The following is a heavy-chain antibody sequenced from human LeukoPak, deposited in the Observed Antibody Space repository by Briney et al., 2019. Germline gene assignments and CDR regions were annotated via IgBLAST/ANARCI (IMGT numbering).Heavy chain of an antibody. Sequence: SEALSLTCTVSGGSISSGSYYWSWIRQPAGKGLEWIGRIYTSGSTNYNPSLKSRVTISVDTSKNQFSLKLSSVTAADTAVYYCARGGSDFWSGYYTGVDYWGQGTLVTVSS. J-gene: IGHJ4*02. V-gene: IGHV4-61*02. D-gene: IGHD3-3*01. CDR3: ARGGSDFWSGYYTGVDY. CDR2: IYTSGST. CDR1: GGSISSGSYY.